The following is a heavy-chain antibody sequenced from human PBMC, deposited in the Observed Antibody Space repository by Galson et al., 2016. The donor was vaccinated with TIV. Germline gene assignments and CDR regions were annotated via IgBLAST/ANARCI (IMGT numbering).Heavy chain of an antibody. CDR3: ARDPSLYYFDSSGHYYSFDY. CDR1: GYSISSGYY. Sequence: ETLSLTCVVSGYSISSGYYWGWIRQPPGKGLEWIGSIYHSGMTNYNPSLKSRVTISVDTSRNQFSPQMNSVTAADSAVYYCARDPSLYYFDSSGHYYSFDYWGQGTLVAVSS. J-gene: IGHJ4*02. V-gene: IGHV4-38-2*02. CDR2: IYHSGMT. D-gene: IGHD3-22*01.